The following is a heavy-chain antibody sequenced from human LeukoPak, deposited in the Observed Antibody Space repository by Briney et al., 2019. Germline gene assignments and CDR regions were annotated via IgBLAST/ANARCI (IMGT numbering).Heavy chain of an antibody. Sequence: PGGSLRLSCEAAGFTFSSYWMSWVRQAPGKGPEWVANMKQDGSDKYYADSVKGRFTVSRDNAKNSLYLQMNSLRAEDTAVCYCTSLRTAVPHAGEAYDIWGKGTTVTVSS. J-gene: IGHJ6*04. CDR3: TSLRTAVPHAGEAYDI. V-gene: IGHV3-7*01. D-gene: IGHD3-16*01. CDR1: GFTFSSYW. CDR2: MKQDGSDK.